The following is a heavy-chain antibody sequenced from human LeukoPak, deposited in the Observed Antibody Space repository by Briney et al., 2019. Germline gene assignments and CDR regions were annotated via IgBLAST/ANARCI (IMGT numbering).Heavy chain of an antibody. CDR3: ARHAHNSTYSP. Sequence: SDILSLTCTVSGVSIISNNTYWAWLRQPPGKGLEWIGSIYYSGTTYYSLSLKSRVTISIDTSKNQFSLKLRSVTAADTAVYYCARHAHNSTYSPWGQGTLVTVSS. CDR1: GVSIISNNTY. V-gene: IGHV4-39*01. J-gene: IGHJ5*02. CDR2: IYYSGTT. D-gene: IGHD6-13*01.